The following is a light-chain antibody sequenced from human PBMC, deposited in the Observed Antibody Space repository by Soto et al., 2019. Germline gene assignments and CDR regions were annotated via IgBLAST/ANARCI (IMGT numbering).Light chain of an antibody. J-gene: IGLJ1*01. CDR2: EVG. V-gene: IGLV2-18*01. Sequence: QSGLTQPAPVSGSPGQSVTISCTGTSSDLPSYNRVSWYQRPQGTGPNVVIYEVGNRPAGGGVRFCGAKSSNTASLTHSRLQAEDEAESYCSLYTTGSTYVFGTGTKGTVL. CDR3: SLYTTGSTYV. CDR1: SSDLPSYNR.